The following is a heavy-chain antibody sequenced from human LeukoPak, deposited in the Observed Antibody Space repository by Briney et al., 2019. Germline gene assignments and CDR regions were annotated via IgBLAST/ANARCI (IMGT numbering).Heavy chain of an antibody. CDR3: ATMTPGIAAAGNGPWFDP. Sequence: ASVKVSCTASGYTVTSYGISWGRQAPGQGLEWMGWISAYNGNTNYAQKFQGRVTTIEDTSTDTAYMELSSLRSEDTAVYYCATMTPGIAAAGNGPWFDPWGQGTLVTVSS. CDR1: GYTVTSYG. D-gene: IGHD6-13*01. CDR2: ISAYNGNT. V-gene: IGHV1-18*01. J-gene: IGHJ5*02.